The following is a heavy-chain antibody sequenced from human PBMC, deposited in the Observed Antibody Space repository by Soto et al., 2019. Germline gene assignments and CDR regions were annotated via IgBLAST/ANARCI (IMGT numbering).Heavy chain of an antibody. V-gene: IGHV4-34*01. Sequence: PSETLSLTCAVYGGSFSGYYWTWIRQPPGTGLEWIGEINHSGSTNYNPSLKSRVTISVDTSKNQFSLKLSSVTAADTAVYYCARESRSWYGSIWDYWGQGTLVTVPQ. CDR2: INHSGST. D-gene: IGHD6-13*01. J-gene: IGHJ4*02. CDR3: ARESRSWYGSIWDY. CDR1: GGSFSGYY.